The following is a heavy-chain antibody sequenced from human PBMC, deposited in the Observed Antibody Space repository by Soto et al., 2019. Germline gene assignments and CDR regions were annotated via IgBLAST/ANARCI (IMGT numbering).Heavy chain of an antibody. J-gene: IGHJ4*02. D-gene: IGHD2-2*01. CDR1: GFTFDDYA. CDR3: AKGGQLLTEGGGY. CDR2: ISWNSGSI. V-gene: IGHV3-9*01. Sequence: EVQLVESGGGLVQPGRSLRLSCAASGFTFDDYAMHWVRQAPGKGLEWVSGISWNSGSIGYADSVKGRFTISRDNAKHSLYLQINSLRAEDTALYYCAKGGQLLTEGGGYWGQGTLVTVSS.